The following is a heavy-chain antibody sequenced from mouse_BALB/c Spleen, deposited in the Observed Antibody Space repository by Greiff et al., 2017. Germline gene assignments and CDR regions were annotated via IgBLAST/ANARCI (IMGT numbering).Heavy chain of an antibody. CDR2: ILPGSGST. Sequence: VQLQQSGPELVKPGASVKISCKATGYTFSSYWIEWVKQRPGHGLEWIGEILPGSGSTNYNEKFKGKATFTADTSSNTAYMQLSSLTSEDSAVYYCARGSTATGGYAMDYWGQGTSVTVSS. CDR1: GYTFSSYW. V-gene: IGHV1-9*01. J-gene: IGHJ4*01. CDR3: ARGSTATGGYAMDY. D-gene: IGHD1-2*01.